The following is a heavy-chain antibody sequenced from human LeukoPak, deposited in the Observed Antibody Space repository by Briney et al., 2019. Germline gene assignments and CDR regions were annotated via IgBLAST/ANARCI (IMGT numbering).Heavy chain of an antibody. D-gene: IGHD3-3*01. Sequence: SQTLSLTCAVSGGSISSGGYSWSWIRQPPGKGLEWIGYIYHSGSTYYNPSLKSRVTISVDRSKNQFSLKLSSVTAADTAVYYCARAPFDFWSGPDAFDIWGQGTMVTVSS. J-gene: IGHJ3*02. V-gene: IGHV4-30-2*01. CDR1: GGSISSGGYS. CDR3: ARAPFDFWSGPDAFDI. CDR2: IYHSGST.